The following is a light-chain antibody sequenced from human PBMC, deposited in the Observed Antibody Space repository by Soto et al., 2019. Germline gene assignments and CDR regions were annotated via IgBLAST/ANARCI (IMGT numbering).Light chain of an antibody. CDR1: QSLVYSDGNTY. J-gene: IGKJ2*01. V-gene: IGKV2-30*01. CDR2: KLS. CDR3: MQATFWPHT. Sequence: EVVMTQSPPSLPVTLGQPASISCSSSQSLVYSDGNTYLSWFQQRPGQSPRRPIYKLSNRDSWVPERVSGSGSGTDFTVKISSVETEDFAICDCMQATFWPHTFGQGTKLAIK.